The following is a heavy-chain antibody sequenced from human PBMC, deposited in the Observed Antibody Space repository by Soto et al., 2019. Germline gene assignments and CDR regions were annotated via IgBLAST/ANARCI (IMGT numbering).Heavy chain of an antibody. J-gene: IGHJ6*02. Sequence: GGSLRLSCAASGLTFSSYDMHWVRQATGKGLEWVSAIGTAGDTYYPGSVKGRFTISRENAKNSLNLQMNSLRAEDTAVYYCARAGSGGSYYYGMDVWGQGTTVTVSS. CDR1: GLTFSSYD. CDR3: ARAGSGGSYYYGMDV. D-gene: IGHD6-19*01. V-gene: IGHV3-13*01. CDR2: IGTAGDT.